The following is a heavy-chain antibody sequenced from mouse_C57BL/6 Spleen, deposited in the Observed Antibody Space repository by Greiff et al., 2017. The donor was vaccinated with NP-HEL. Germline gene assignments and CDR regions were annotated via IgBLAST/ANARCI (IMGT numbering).Heavy chain of an antibody. CDR2: ISSGSSTI. V-gene: IGHV5-17*01. J-gene: IGHJ2*01. CDR3: ARPDYYGSSYQFDY. CDR1: GFTFSDYG. Sequence: EVQLVESGGGLVKPGGSLKLSCAASGFTFSDYGMHWVRQAPEKGLEWVAYISSGSSTIYYADTVKGRFTISRDNAKNTLFLQMTSLRSEDTAMYYCARPDYYGSSYQFDYWGQGTTLPVSS. D-gene: IGHD1-1*01.